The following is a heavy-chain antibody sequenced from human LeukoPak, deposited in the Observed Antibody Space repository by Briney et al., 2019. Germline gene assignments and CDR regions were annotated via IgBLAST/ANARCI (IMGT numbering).Heavy chain of an antibody. CDR2: IKSKTDGGTT. CDR1: GFIVNTNY. D-gene: IGHD1-26*01. CDR3: TTLYSGSYYLNY. Sequence: PGGSLRLSCAASGFIVNTNYMTWVRQAPGKGLEWVGRIKSKTDGGTTDYAAPVKGRFTISRDDSKNTLYLQMNSLKTEDTAVYYCTTLYSGSYYLNYWGQGTLVTVSS. V-gene: IGHV3-15*01. J-gene: IGHJ4*02.